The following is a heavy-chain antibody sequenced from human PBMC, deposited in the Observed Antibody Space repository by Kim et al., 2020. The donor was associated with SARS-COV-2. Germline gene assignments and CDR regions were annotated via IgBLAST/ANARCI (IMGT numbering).Heavy chain of an antibody. Sequence: SETLSLTCTVSGASISSFYWSWIRQFSGKGLEWIGYIYYSGSTYYNPSLESRVTISLDMSPNQFSLRLTSVTGADTAVYYCASHKPTTQPVSDAFDIWGQGTMVTVSS. CDR1: GASISSFY. CDR3: ASHKPTTQPVSDAFDI. V-gene: IGHV4-59*13. J-gene: IGHJ3*02. D-gene: IGHD4-17*01. CDR2: IYYSGST.